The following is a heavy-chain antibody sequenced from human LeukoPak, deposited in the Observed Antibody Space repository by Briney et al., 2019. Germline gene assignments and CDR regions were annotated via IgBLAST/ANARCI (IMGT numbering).Heavy chain of an antibody. D-gene: IGHD6-6*01. CDR2: IYTSGST. CDR1: GGSISSYY. V-gene: IGHV4-4*07. J-gene: IGHJ4*02. Sequence: PETLSLTCTVSGGSISSYYWSWIRQPAGKGLEWIGRIYTSGSTNYNPSLKSRVTISVDTSKNQFSLKLSSVTAADTAVYYCARHIRPHSSSSGVDYWGQGTLVTVSS. CDR3: ARHIRPHSSSSGVDY.